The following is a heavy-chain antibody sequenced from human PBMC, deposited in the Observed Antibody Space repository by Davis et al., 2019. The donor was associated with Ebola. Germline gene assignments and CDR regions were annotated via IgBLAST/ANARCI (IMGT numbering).Heavy chain of an antibody. CDR2: IKSKTDGGTT. Sequence: GESLKISCAASGFTFSNAWMNWVRQAPGKGLEWVGSIKSKTDGGTTDYAAHVKGRFTISRDDSKNTLYLQMNSLKTEDTAVYYCTTGWLWVRVPPRYSDYWGQGTLVTVSS. J-gene: IGHJ4*02. V-gene: IGHV3-15*07. CDR1: GFTFSNAW. D-gene: IGHD5-24*01. CDR3: TTGWLWVRVPPRYSDY.